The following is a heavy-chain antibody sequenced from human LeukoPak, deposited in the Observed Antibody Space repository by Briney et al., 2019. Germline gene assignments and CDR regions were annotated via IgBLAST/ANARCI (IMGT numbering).Heavy chain of an antibody. D-gene: IGHD6-13*01. V-gene: IGHV4-59*01. Sequence: SETLSLTCTVSGGSISTYYWSWSRQPPGKGLEWIGYIYYSGSTNYNPSLKSRVTISVDTSKNQFSLKLSSVTAADTAVYYCARDYIYDSSSWYWFDPWGQGTLVTVSS. CDR2: IYYSGST. J-gene: IGHJ5*02. CDR3: ARDYIYDSSSWYWFDP. CDR1: GGSISTYY.